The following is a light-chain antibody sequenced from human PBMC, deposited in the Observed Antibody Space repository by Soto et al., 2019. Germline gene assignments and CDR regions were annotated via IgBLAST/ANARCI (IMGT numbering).Light chain of an antibody. Sequence: QSALTQPSSASGSPGQSFTISCTATSSDVGGYNYVSWYQQHPGKAPKLMISEVSKRPSGVADRFSGSKYGNTASLTVSGVQADDDDAYYCSSFAANNPVVFGGGTKLTVL. CDR2: EVS. J-gene: IGLJ2*01. CDR1: SSDVGGYNY. CDR3: SSFAANNPVV. V-gene: IGLV2-8*01.